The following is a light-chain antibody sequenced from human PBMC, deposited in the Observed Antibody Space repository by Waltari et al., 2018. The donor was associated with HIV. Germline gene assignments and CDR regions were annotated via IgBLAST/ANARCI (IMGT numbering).Light chain of an antibody. J-gene: IGLJ3*02. V-gene: IGLV6-57*03. CDR2: EDN. CDR3: QSYDSSTNWV. CDR1: SGSIASNY. Sequence: NFMLTQPHSVSESPGKTVTISCTRSSGSIASNYVQWYQQRPGRAPTTVIYEDNQRPSGVPDRSSGSIDSASNSASLTISGLKTEDEADYYCQSYDSSTNWVFGGGTKLTVL.